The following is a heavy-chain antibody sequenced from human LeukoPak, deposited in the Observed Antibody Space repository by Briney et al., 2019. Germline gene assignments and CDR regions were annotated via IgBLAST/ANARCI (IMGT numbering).Heavy chain of an antibody. CDR1: GYSFTSYW. Sequence: GESLKISCKGSGYSFTSYWIGWVRQMPGKGLEWMGIIYPGDSDTRYSPSFQGQVTISADKSISTAYLQWSSLQASDTAMYYCARRPPTYSSSWYFDYWGQGTLVTVSS. CDR2: IYPGDSDT. J-gene: IGHJ4*02. D-gene: IGHD6-13*01. CDR3: ARRPPTYSSSWYFDY. V-gene: IGHV5-51*01.